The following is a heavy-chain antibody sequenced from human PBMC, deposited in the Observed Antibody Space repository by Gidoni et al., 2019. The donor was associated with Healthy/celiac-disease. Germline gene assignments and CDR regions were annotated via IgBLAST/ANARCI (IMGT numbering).Heavy chain of an antibody. CDR3: ATQSIAARYFDY. Sequence: EVPLVESGGGLVKPGGSLRLSCSASGFTFSSYSMNWVRQAPGTGLEWVSSISSSSSYIYYADAVKGRFTIARDNAKNSLYLQMNSLRAEDTAVYDCATQSIAARYFDYWGQGTLVTVSS. CDR2: ISSSSSYI. D-gene: IGHD6-6*01. V-gene: IGHV3-21*01. CDR1: GFTFSSYS. J-gene: IGHJ4*02.